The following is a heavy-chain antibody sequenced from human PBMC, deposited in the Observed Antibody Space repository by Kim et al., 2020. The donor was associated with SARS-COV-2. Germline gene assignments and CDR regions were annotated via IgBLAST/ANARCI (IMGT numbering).Heavy chain of an antibody. CDR1: GFTFSSYG. V-gene: IGHV3-30*03. J-gene: IGHJ3*02. CDR3: ASSWGQLELQDDAFDI. CDR2: ISYDGSNK. Sequence: GGSLRLSCAASGFTFSSYGMHWVRQAPGKGLEWVAVISYDGSNKYYADSVKGRFTISRDNSKNTLYLQMNSLRAEDTAVYYCASSWGQLELQDDAFDIWGQGTMVTVSS. D-gene: IGHD1-1*01.